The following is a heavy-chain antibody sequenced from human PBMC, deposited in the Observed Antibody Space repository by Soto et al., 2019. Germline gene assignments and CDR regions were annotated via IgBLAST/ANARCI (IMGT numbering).Heavy chain of an antibody. J-gene: IGHJ6*02. CDR3: AKHIVPYFAMDV. Sequence: GGSLRLSCVASGFTLNTYAMSWVRQAPGKGLEWVSGISDSGATTYYADSVKGRFTISRDNSKNTLYLQMNSLRAEDTAVYHCAKHIVPYFAMDVWGQGTTVTVSS. CDR2: ISDSGATT. V-gene: IGHV3-23*01. D-gene: IGHD3-16*02. CDR1: GFTLNTYA.